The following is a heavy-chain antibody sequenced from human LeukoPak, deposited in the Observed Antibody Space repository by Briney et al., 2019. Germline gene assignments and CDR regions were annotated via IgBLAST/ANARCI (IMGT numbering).Heavy chain of an antibody. J-gene: IGHJ6*02. D-gene: IGHD2-15*01. V-gene: IGHV1-69*04. CDR1: GGTFSSYA. CDR3: ARVGAPGYCSGGSCYSAHGMDV. Sequence: ASVKVSCKASGGTFSSYAISWVRQAPGQGLEWMGRIIPILGIANYAQKFQGRVTITADKSTSTAYMELSSLRSEDTAVYYCARVGAPGYCSGGSCYSAHGMDVRGQGTTVTVSS. CDR2: IIPILGIA.